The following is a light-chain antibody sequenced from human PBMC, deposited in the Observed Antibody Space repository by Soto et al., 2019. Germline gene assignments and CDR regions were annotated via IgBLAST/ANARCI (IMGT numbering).Light chain of an antibody. V-gene: IGKV3-15*01. CDR1: QSVSSSY. CDR3: QQYNDWPPLT. J-gene: IGKJ4*01. CDR2: GTS. Sequence: EIVMTQSPATLSVSLGERATLSCRASQSVSSSYLAWYQQKPGQAPRLLIYGTSTRATGVPARFSGSGSGTEFTLTISNLQSEDFAVYYCQQYNDWPPLTFGGGTKVDI.